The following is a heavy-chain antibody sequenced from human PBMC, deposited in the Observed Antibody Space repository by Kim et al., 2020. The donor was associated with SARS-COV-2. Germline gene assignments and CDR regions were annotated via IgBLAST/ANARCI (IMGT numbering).Heavy chain of an antibody. V-gene: IGHV3-23*01. CDR3: AKYRLSGSYYDFDF. CDR2: ISGSGGHT. J-gene: IGHJ4*02. D-gene: IGHD3-10*01. CDR1: GFTFINFV. Sequence: GGSLRLSCAASGFTFINFVMTWVRQSPGKGLEWVSSISGSGGHTFYADSVRGRFTISRDNSKDTVYLQMNTLRADDAATYYCAKYRLSGSYYDFDFWGPGTLVTVSS.